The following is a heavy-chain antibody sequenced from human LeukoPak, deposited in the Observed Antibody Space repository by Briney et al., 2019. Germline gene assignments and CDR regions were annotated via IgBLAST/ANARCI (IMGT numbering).Heavy chain of an antibody. V-gene: IGHV4-61*02. J-gene: IGHJ6*03. CDR1: GGSISSGSYY. CDR3: ARDASPARFLEWLPYYYMDV. Sequence: SQTLSLTCTVSGGSISSGSYYWSWIRQPAGKGLEWIGRIYTSGSTNYNPSLKSRVTISVDTSKNQFSLKLSSVTAADTVVYYCARDASPARFLEWLPYYYMDVWGKGTTVTVSS. CDR2: IYTSGST. D-gene: IGHD3-3*01.